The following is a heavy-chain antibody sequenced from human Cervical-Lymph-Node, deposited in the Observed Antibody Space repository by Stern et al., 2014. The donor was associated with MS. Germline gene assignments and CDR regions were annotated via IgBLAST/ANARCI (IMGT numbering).Heavy chain of an antibody. CDR3: ARAGSTAWDGGDALDF. V-gene: IGHV1-18*01. J-gene: IGHJ3*01. CDR2: INPDTDNQ. Sequence: VQLVESGAEVKEPGASVRGSCKTSGYTFRTYGITWVRQAPGPGLEWMGWINPDTDNQTVAKNVPGILNMYSYTSTHTAYMELESLRSDDTAMYYCARAGSTAWDGGDALDFWGQGTLVTVSS. CDR1: GYTFRTYG. D-gene: IGHD1-26*01.